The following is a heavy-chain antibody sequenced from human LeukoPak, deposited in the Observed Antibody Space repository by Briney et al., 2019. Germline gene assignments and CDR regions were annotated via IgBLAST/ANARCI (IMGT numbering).Heavy chain of an antibody. J-gene: IGHJ4*02. D-gene: IGHD3-22*01. CDR1: GYSISSGYY. CDR2: IYHSGST. V-gene: IGHV4-38-2*02. CDR3: ARASYYYDSSGYYPYYFDY. Sequence: SETLSLTCTVSGYSISSGYYWGWIRQPPGKGLEWIGSIYHSGSTYYNPSLKSRVTISVDTSKIQFSLKLSSVTAADTAVYYCARASYYYDSSGYYPYYFDYWGQGTLVTVSS.